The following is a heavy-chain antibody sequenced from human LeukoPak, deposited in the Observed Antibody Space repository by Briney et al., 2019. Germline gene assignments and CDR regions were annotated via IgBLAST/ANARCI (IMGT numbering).Heavy chain of an antibody. CDR1: AFILSKYW. J-gene: IGHJ6*03. V-gene: IGHV3-74*01. D-gene: IGHD4-11*01. CDR3: AREPNYSHYFMDV. Sequence: HAGGSLRLSCSASAFILSKYWMHWVRQAPGKGPVWVSRINVDGSSTTYADSVKGRFTISRDNAKNTLYLQMNSLRAEDTAVYYCAREPNYSHYFMDVWGKGTTVTVSS. CDR2: INVDGSST.